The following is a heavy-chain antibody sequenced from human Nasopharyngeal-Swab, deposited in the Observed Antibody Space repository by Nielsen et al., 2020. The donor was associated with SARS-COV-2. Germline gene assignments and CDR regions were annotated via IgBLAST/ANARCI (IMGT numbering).Heavy chain of an antibody. Sequence: GSLRLSCAASGFTFSSYWMHWVRQAPGKGLVWVSRINSDGSSTSYADSVKGRFTISRDNAKNTLYLQMNSLRAEDTAVYYCASSPLWSGYYLPDYYYYMDVWGKGTTVTVSS. J-gene: IGHJ6*03. CDR1: GFTFSSYW. CDR2: INSDGSST. V-gene: IGHV3-74*01. CDR3: ASSPLWSGYYLPDYYYYMDV. D-gene: IGHD3-3*01.